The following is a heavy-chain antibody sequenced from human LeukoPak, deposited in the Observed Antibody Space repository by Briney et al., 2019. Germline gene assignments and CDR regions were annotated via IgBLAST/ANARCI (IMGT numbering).Heavy chain of an antibody. J-gene: IGHJ5*02. CDR1: GFTFSSYN. CDR3: AGDPSSGSYYWSWFDP. V-gene: IGHV3-48*01. Sequence: PGGSLRLSCATSGFTFSSYNMNWVRQTPGKGLEWVSYISTSGTTIYYLDSVKGRFTISRDNSKNTLYLQMNSLRAEDTAVYYCAGDPSSGSYYWSWFDPWGQGTLVTVSS. D-gene: IGHD3-10*01. CDR2: ISTSGTTI.